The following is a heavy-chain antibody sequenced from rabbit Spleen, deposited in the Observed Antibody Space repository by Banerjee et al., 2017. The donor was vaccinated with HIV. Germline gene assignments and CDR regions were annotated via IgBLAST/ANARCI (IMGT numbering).Heavy chain of an antibody. CDR3: ARDGGAGSYFNL. Sequence: QRLVESGGGLVKPGASLTLTCKASGFAFSSYYMNWVRQAPGKGLEWIGYIDPVFGITYYATWVNGRFTISSHNAQNTLYLQLNSLTAADTATYFCARDGGAGSYFNLWGPGTLVTVS. CDR1: GFAFSSYY. J-gene: IGHJ4*01. V-gene: IGHV1S7*01. CDR2: IDPVFGIT. D-gene: IGHD5-1*01.